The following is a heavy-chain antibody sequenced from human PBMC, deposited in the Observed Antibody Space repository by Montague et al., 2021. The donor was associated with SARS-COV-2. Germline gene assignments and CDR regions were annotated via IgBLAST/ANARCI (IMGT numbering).Heavy chain of an antibody. J-gene: IGHJ4*02. Sequence: PALVKPTQTLTLTCSFSGFSLSTNEVGVGWIRQPPGKALEWLALIYWDDNKHYSPSLKTRLTITKDTSKNQVVLTVTNPDPVDTGTYYCARRYISDWTGFDYWGQGTLVTVSS. CDR2: IYWDDNK. V-gene: IGHV2-5*02. D-gene: IGHD6-19*01. CDR1: GFSLSTNEVG. CDR3: ARRYISDWTGFDY.